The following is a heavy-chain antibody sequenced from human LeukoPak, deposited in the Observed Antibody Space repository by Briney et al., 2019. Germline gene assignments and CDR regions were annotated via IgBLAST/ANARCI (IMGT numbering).Heavy chain of an antibody. V-gene: IGHV3-7*01. CDR2: IKQDGSEK. CDR3: MGYGSGSYYSVDI. CDR1: GFTFSSYW. Sequence: GGSLRPSCAASGFTFSSYWMSWVRQAPGKGLEWVANIKQDGSEKYYVDSVKGRFTISRDNAKNSLYLQMNSLRAEDTAVYYCMGYGSGSYYSVDIWGQGTMVTVSS. D-gene: IGHD3-10*01. J-gene: IGHJ3*02.